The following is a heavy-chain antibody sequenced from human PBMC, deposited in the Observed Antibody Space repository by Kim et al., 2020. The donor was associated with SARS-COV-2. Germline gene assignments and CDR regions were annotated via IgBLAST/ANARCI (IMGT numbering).Heavy chain of an antibody. CDR1: GGSFSGYY. Sequence: SETLSLTCAVYGGSFSGYYWSWIRQPPGKGLEWIGEINHSGSTNYNPSLKSRVTISVDTSKNQFSLKLSSVTAADTAVYYCARGLRRYYDSSGYYGKWFDPWGQGTLVTVSS. V-gene: IGHV4-34*01. CDR2: INHSGST. CDR3: ARGLRRYYDSSGYYGKWFDP. D-gene: IGHD3-22*01. J-gene: IGHJ5*02.